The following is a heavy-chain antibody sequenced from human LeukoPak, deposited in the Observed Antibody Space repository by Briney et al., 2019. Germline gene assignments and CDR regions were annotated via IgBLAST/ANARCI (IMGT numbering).Heavy chain of an antibody. V-gene: IGHV3-7*01. CDR2: IKQDGSEK. J-gene: IGHJ4*02. CDR1: GFTFSSYW. Sequence: GGSLRLSCAASGFTFSSYWMSWVRQAPGKGLEWVANIKQDGSEKYYVDSVKGRFTISRDNAKNSLYLQMNSLRAEDTAVYYCARGRIAAAGLTFDYWGQGTLVTVSS. D-gene: IGHD6-13*01. CDR3: ARGRIAAAGLTFDY.